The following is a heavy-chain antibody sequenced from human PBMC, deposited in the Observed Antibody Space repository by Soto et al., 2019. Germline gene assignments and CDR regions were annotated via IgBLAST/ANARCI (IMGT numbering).Heavy chain of an antibody. CDR3: ARCRRGYNRDAFDI. J-gene: IGHJ3*02. D-gene: IGHD5-12*01. CDR2: INHSGST. CDR1: GGSFSGYY. Sequence: QVQLQQWGAGLLKPSETLSLTCAVYGGSFSGYYWSWIRQPPGKGLEWIGEINHSGSTNYNPSLKSRVTISVDTSKNQFSLKLSSVTAADTAVYYCARCRRGYNRDAFDIWGQGTMVTVSS. V-gene: IGHV4-34*01.